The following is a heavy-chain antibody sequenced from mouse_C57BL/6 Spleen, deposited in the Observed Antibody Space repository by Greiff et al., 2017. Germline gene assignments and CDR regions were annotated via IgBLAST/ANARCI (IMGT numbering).Heavy chain of an antibody. J-gene: IGHJ1*03. CDR3: ASYYGSSPGYFDV. Sequence: VQGVESGPGLVAPSQSLSITCTVSGFSLTSYAISWVRQPPGKGLEWLGVIWTGGGTNYNSALKSRLSISKDNSKSQVFLKMNSLQTDDTARYYCASYYGSSPGYFDVWGTGTTVTVSS. D-gene: IGHD1-1*01. CDR2: IWTGGGT. V-gene: IGHV2-9-1*01. CDR1: GFSLTSYA.